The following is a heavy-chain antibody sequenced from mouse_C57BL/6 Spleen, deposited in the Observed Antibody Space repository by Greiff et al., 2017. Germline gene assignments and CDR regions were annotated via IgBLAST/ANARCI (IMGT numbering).Heavy chain of an antibody. CDR2: RRSKSNNYAT. CDR3: VRHRDFYFDY. V-gene: IGHV10-1*01. J-gene: IGHJ2*01. Sequence: EVNVVESGGGLVQPKGSLKLSCAASGFSFNTYAMNWVRQAPGKGLEWVARRRSKSNNYATYYADSGKDRFTISRDDSESMLYLQMNNLKTEDTAMYYCVRHRDFYFDYWGQGTTLTVSS. CDR1: GFSFNTYA. D-gene: IGHD3-1*01.